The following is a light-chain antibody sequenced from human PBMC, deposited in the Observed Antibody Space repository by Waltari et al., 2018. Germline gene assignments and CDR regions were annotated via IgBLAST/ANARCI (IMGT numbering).Light chain of an antibody. Sequence: EIVLTQSPGTLSLSPGERATLSRRTSQSVSRTLAWYQQKPGQAPRLLIYAASSRATGIPDRFSGSGSGTDFSLTISRLEPEDFAVYYCQHYVTLPVTFGPGTKVEIK. J-gene: IGKJ1*01. CDR2: AAS. CDR3: QHYVTLPVT. V-gene: IGKV3-20*01. CDR1: QSVSRT.